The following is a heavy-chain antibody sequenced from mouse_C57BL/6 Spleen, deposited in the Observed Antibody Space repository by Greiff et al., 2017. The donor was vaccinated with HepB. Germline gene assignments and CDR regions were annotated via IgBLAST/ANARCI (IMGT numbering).Heavy chain of an antibody. CDR1: GYTFTSYW. V-gene: IGHV1-64*01. Sequence: QVQLQQPGAELVKPGASVKLSCKASGYTFTSYWMHWVKQRPGQGLEWIGMIHPDSGSTNYNEKFKSKATLTVDKSSSTAYMQLSSLTSEDSAVYYCARSYDDYDGFDYWGQGTTLTVSS. D-gene: IGHD2-4*01. CDR2: IHPDSGST. CDR3: ARSYDDYDGFDY. J-gene: IGHJ2*01.